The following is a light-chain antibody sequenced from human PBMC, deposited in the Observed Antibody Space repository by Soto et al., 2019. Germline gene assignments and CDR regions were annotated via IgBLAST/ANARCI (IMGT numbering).Light chain of an antibody. CDR3: ASYTSHTTLI. Sequence: QSVLTQPASVSGSPGQSITISCTGSSSDIGAYNYVSWYRQVPGKAPKLMINDVINRPSGVSSRFSGSKSGNTASLTISGLQAEDEADYYCASYTSHTTLIFGGGTKLTVL. J-gene: IGLJ2*01. CDR2: DVI. CDR1: SSDIGAYNY. V-gene: IGLV2-14*01.